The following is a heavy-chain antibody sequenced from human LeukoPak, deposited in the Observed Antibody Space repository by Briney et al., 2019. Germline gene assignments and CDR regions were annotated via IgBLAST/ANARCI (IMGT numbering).Heavy chain of an antibody. Sequence: ASVKVSCKASGYTFTGYYMHWVRQAPGQGLEWMGWINPNSGGTNYAQKFQGRVTMTGDTSISTAYMELSRLRSDDTAVYYCARESITIFGVVIPNWFDPWGQGTLVTVSS. D-gene: IGHD3-3*01. J-gene: IGHJ5*02. V-gene: IGHV1-2*02. CDR2: INPNSGGT. CDR3: ARESITIFGVVIPNWFDP. CDR1: GYTFTGYY.